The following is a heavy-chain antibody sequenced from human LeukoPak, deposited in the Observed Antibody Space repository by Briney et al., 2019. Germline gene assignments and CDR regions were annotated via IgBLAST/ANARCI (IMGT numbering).Heavy chain of an antibody. Sequence: EASVKVSCKASGGTFSSYAISWVRQAPGQGLEWMGGIIPIFGTANYAQKFQGRVTITADESTSTAYMELSSLRSDDTAVYYCARVPDTMVRGVIIPPFDYWGQGTLVTVSS. CDR1: GGTFSSYA. D-gene: IGHD3-10*01. CDR2: IIPIFGTA. J-gene: IGHJ4*02. V-gene: IGHV1-69*01. CDR3: ARVPDTMVRGVIIPPFDY.